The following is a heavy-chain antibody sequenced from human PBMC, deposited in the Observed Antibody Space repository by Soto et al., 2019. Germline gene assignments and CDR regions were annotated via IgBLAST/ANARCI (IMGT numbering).Heavy chain of an antibody. V-gene: IGHV3-13*01. CDR3: ARGFLVGATDY. CDR1: GFTFSSYD. D-gene: IGHD1-26*01. J-gene: IGHJ4*02. Sequence: GGSLRLSCAASGFTFSSYDMHWVRQATGKGLEWVSAIGTAGDTYYPGSVKGRFTISRENAKNSLYLQMNSLRAEDTAVYYCARGFLVGATDYWGQGTLVTVSS. CDR2: IGTAGDT.